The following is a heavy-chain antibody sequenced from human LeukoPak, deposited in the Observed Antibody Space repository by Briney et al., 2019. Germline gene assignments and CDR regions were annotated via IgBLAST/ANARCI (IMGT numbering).Heavy chain of an antibody. CDR2: ISGSGGST. V-gene: IGHV3-23*01. CDR1: GFTLSSYA. D-gene: IGHD6-19*01. J-gene: IGHJ4*02. CDR3: AKQWQFAFDY. Sequence: GGSLRLSCAASGFTLSSYAMSWVRQAPGKGLEWVSAISGSGGSTYYADSVKGRFTISRDNSKNTLYLQMNSLGAEDTAVYYCAKQWQFAFDYWGQGTLVTVSS.